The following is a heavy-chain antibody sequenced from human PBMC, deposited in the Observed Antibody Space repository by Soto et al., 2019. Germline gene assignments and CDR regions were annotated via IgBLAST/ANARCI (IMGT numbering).Heavy chain of an antibody. CDR2: IYYSGST. Sequence: SETLSLTCTVSGGSISSYYWSWIRQPPGKGLEWIGYIYYSGSTNYNPSLKSRVTISVDTSKNQFSLKLSSVTAADTAFYYCARGSTDYYYYYMDVWGKGTTVTVSS. D-gene: IGHD4-17*01. CDR1: GGSISSYY. CDR3: ARGSTDYYYYYMDV. J-gene: IGHJ6*03. V-gene: IGHV4-59*01.